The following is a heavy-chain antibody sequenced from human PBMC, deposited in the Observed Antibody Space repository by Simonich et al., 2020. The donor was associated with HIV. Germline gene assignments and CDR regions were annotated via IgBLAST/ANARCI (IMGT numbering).Heavy chain of an antibody. CDR2: IYYSGDT. Sequence: QVHLQQWGAGLLKPSETLSLTCTVSGGSISSSSYYWGWIRQPPGKGLEWIWSIYYSGDTDYNPSLKSRVTISVDTSKNQFSLKLSSVTAADTAVYYCAAMPYYYYYMDVWGKGTTVTVSS. D-gene: IGHD2-2*01. V-gene: IGHV4-39*01. J-gene: IGHJ6*03. CDR1: GGSISSSSYY. CDR3: AAMPYYYYYMDV.